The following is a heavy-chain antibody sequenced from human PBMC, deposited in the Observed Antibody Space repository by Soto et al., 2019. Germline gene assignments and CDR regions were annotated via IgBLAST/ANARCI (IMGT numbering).Heavy chain of an antibody. J-gene: IGHJ4*02. CDR3: AKDRSGYSSSWEIDY. CDR2: ISGSGGST. V-gene: IGHV3-23*04. D-gene: IGHD6-13*01. Sequence: VQLVESGGGVVQPGRSLRLSCAASGFTFSSYAMSWVRQAPGKGLEWVSAISGSGGSTYYADSVKGRFTISRDNSKNTLYLQMNSLRAEDTAVYHCAKDRSGYSSSWEIDYWGQGTLVTVSS. CDR1: GFTFSSYA.